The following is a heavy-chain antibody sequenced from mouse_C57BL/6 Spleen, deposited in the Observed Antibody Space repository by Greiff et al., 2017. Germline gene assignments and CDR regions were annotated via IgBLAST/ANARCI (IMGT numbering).Heavy chain of an antibody. D-gene: IGHD2-2*01. CDR1: GYTFTSYW. CDR2: IYPGSGST. J-gene: IGHJ4*01. CDR3: ANYVYDDAMDY. Sequence: QVQLQQPGAELVKPGASVKMSCKASGYTFTSYWITWVKQRPGQGLEWIGDIYPGSGSTNYNEKFKSQATLTVDTSSSPAYMQISSLTSEDSAVYYCANYVYDDAMDYWGQGTAVTVSS. V-gene: IGHV1-55*01.